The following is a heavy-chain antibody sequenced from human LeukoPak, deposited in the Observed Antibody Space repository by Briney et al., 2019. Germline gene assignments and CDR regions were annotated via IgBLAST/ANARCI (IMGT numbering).Heavy chain of an antibody. D-gene: IGHD3-22*01. CDR3: ARAEGIYYYDSSGLLY. CDR2: SYTDGRDT. CDR1: GFTLGTYW. V-gene: IGHV3-74*01. Sequence: GGSLRLSCAATGFTLGTYWMHWVRQVPGKGLVWVSYSYTDGRDTKYADSVKGRFSISRDNAKNTLYLKMNSLRAEDRAVYYCARAEGIYYYDSSGLLYWGQGTLVTVSS. J-gene: IGHJ4*02.